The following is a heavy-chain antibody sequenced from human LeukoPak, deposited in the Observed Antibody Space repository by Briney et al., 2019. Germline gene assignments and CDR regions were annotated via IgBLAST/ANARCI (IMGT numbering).Heavy chain of an antibody. Sequence: PGGSLRLSCAASGFTFSSYSMNWVRQAPGKGLEWVSSISSSSSYIYYADSVKGRFTIPRDNAKNSLYLQMNSLRAEDTAVYYCARDHCSGGSCYPEHGMDVWGQGTTVTVSS. CDR2: ISSSSSYI. V-gene: IGHV3-21*01. CDR3: ARDHCSGGSCYPEHGMDV. J-gene: IGHJ6*02. CDR1: GFTFSSYS. D-gene: IGHD2-15*01.